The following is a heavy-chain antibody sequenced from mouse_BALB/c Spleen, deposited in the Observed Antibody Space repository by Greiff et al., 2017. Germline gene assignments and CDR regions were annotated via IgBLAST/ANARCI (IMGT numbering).Heavy chain of an antibody. CDR2: ISSGSSTI. Sequence: EVQRVESGGGLVQPGGSRKLSCAASGFTFSSFGMHWVRQAPEKGLEWVAYISSGSSTIYYADTVKGRFTISRDNPNNTLFLQMTSLRSEDTAMYYCAREGELGRAMDYWGQGTSVTVSS. CDR3: AREGELGRAMDY. J-gene: IGHJ4*01. CDR1: GFTFSSFG. V-gene: IGHV5-17*02. D-gene: IGHD4-1*01.